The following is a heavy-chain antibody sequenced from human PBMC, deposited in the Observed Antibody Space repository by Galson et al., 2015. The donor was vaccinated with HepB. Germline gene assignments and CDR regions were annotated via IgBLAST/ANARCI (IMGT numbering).Heavy chain of an antibody. Sequence: QSGAEVKKPGASVKVSCKASGYTFTSYGISWVRQAPGQGLEWMGWISAYNGNTNYAQKLQGRVTMTTDTSTSTAYMELRSLRSDDTAVYHCVRDNGGGYSYGYEAFDIWGQGTMVTVSS. D-gene: IGHD5-18*01. CDR1: GYTFTSYG. CDR2: ISAYNGNT. J-gene: IGHJ3*02. CDR3: VRDNGGGYSYGYEAFDI. V-gene: IGHV1-18*04.